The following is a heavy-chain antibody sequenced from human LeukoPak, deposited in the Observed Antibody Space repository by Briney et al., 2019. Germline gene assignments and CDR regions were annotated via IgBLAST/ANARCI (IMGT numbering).Heavy chain of an antibody. D-gene: IGHD3-16*01. Sequence: QSGGSLRLSCAASGFTFSSYGMHWVRQAPGKGLEWVAVISYDGSNKYYADSVKGRFTISRDNSKNTLYLQMNSLRAEDTAVYYCANGRAGGMGPPFDLWGRGTLVTVSS. CDR3: ANGRAGGMGPPFDL. CDR2: ISYDGSNK. J-gene: IGHJ2*01. CDR1: GFTFSSYG. V-gene: IGHV3-30*18.